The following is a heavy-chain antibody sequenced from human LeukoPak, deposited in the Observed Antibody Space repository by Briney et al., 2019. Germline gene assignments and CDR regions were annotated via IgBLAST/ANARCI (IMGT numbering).Heavy chain of an antibody. CDR1: GYTFTGYY. V-gene: IGHV1-2*02. Sequence: ASVKVSCTASGYTFTGYYMHWVRQAPGQGLEWMGWINPNSGGTNYAQKFQGRVTMTRDTSISTAYMELSRLRSDDTAVYYCARVSDFSGNYLDYWGQGTLVTVSS. D-gene: IGHD3-10*01. J-gene: IGHJ4*02. CDR2: INPNSGGT. CDR3: ARVSDFSGNYLDY.